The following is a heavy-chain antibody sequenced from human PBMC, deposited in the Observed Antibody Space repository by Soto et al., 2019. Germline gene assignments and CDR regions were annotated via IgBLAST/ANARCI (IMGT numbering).Heavy chain of an antibody. J-gene: IGHJ4*02. CDR3: ARDRYYDSSGSTLDY. Sequence: SLRLSCAASGFTFSSYGMHWVRQAPGKGLEWVAVIWYDGSNKYYADSVKGRFTISRDISKNTLYLQMNSLRAEDTAVYYCARDRYYDSSGSTLDYWGQGTLVTVSS. V-gene: IGHV3-33*01. D-gene: IGHD3-22*01. CDR2: IWYDGSNK. CDR1: GFTFSSYG.